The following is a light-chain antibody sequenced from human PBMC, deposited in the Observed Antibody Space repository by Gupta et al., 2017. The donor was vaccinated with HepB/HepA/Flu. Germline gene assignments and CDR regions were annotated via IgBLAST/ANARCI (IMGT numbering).Light chain of an antibody. CDR2: WAS. V-gene: IGKV4-1*01. CDR1: QSVLYSSNNKNY. CDR3: QQYFRTTYT. J-gene: IGKJ2*01. Sequence: DIVMTQSPDSLPVSLGERATINCKSSQSVLYSSNNKNYVAWYQQRPGQPPKLLIYWASTRESGVPDRFSGSGSGTDFTLTINSLQADDVAVYYCQQYFRTTYTFGPGTKLEIK.